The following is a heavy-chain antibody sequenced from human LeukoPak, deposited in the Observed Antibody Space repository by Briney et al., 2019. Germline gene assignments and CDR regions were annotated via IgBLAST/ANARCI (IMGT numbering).Heavy chain of an antibody. CDR2: ISSSSSYI. J-gene: IGHJ6*03. Sequence: PGGSLRLSCAASGFTFSSYSMNWVRQAPGKGLEWVSSISSSSSYIYYADSVKGRFTISRDNAKNSLYLQMNSLRAEDTAVYYCARAAGPNYYYTDVWGKGTTVTVSS. V-gene: IGHV3-21*01. CDR3: ARAAGPNYYYTDV. CDR1: GFTFSSYS.